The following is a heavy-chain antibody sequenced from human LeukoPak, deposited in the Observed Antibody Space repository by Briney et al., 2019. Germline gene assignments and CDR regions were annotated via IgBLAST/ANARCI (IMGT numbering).Heavy chain of an antibody. Sequence: ASVKVSCKASGYTFTSYGISWVRQAPGQGLEWMGWISAYNGNTNYAHKLQGRVTITADESMSTAYMELSSLRSEDTAVYYCARDLVDYDAFDIWGQGTMVTVSS. J-gene: IGHJ3*02. CDR2: ISAYNGNT. CDR3: ARDLVDYDAFDI. V-gene: IGHV1-18*01. D-gene: IGHD4-11*01. CDR1: GYTFTSYG.